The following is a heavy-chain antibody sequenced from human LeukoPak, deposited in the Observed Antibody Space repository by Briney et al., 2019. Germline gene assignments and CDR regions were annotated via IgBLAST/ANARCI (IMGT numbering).Heavy chain of an antibody. D-gene: IGHD3-22*01. CDR1: GFTFSSNW. Sequence: GGSLRLSCAASGFTFSSNWMTWVRQAPGKGLEWVANIKQDGSEKYYVDSVKGRFTTSSDNAKNSLYLQMSSLRGEDTAVYYCARDLDYHDATRYYRQFDYWGQGTLVTVSS. CDR3: ARDLDYHDATRYYRQFDY. J-gene: IGHJ4*02. V-gene: IGHV3-7*01. CDR2: IKQDGSEK.